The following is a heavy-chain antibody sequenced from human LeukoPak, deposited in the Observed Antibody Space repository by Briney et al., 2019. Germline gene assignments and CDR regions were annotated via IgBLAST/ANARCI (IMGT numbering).Heavy chain of an antibody. CDR2: IYYSGST. CDR3: ARRYSSSYRWFDP. CDR1: GGSISSSSYY. D-gene: IGHD6-6*01. Sequence: SETLSLTCTVSGGSISSSSYYWGWIRQPPGKGLGWIGNIYYSGSTYYNPSLKSRVTISVDTSKNQFSLKLSSVTAADTAVYYCARRYSSSYRWFDPWGQGTLVTVSS. J-gene: IGHJ5*02. V-gene: IGHV4-39*01.